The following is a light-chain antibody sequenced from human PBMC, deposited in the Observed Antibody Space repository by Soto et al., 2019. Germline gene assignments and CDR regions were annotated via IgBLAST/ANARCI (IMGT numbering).Light chain of an antibody. Sequence: QSALTQPASVSGSPGQSVTISCTGTSSDIGDYNYVSWYQQHPGKAPKLMVFEVIHRPSGVSNRFSGSKSGNTASLTISGLQTEDEAFYYCASYTSSVTLIFGGGTKVTVL. J-gene: IGLJ2*01. CDR2: EVI. V-gene: IGLV2-14*03. CDR3: ASYTSSVTLI. CDR1: SSDIGDYNY.